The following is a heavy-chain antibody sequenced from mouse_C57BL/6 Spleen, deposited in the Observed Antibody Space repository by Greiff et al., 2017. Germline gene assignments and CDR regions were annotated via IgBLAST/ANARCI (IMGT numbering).Heavy chain of an antibody. CDR3: ASNYLYYFDY. J-gene: IGHJ2*01. V-gene: IGHV1-64*01. Sequence: QVQLQQPGAELVKPGASVKLSCKASGYTFTSYWMHWVKQRPGQGLEWIGMIHPNSGSTNYNEKFKSKATLTVDKASSTAYMQLSSLTSEDSAVYYCASNYLYYFDYWGQGTTLTVSS. D-gene: IGHD2-1*01. CDR2: IHPNSGST. CDR1: GYTFTSYW.